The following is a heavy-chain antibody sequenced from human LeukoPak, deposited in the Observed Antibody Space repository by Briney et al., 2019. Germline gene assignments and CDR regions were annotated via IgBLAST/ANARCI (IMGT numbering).Heavy chain of an antibody. CDR3: ARSGRAVWFGELSILNYFDY. Sequence: SVKVSCKASGGTFSSYAISWVRQAPGQGLEWMGGIIPIFGTANYAQKLQGRVTITTDESTSTAYMELSSLRSEDTAVYYCARSGRAVWFGELSILNYFDYWGQGTLVTVSS. J-gene: IGHJ4*02. V-gene: IGHV1-69*05. CDR2: IIPIFGTA. D-gene: IGHD3-10*01. CDR1: GGTFSSYA.